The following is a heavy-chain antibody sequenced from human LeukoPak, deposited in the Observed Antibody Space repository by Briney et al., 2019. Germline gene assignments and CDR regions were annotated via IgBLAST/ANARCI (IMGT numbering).Heavy chain of an antibody. D-gene: IGHD3-10*01. CDR3: ARPDGSGSYYNGYFDY. CDR2: IYPGDSDT. V-gene: IGHV5-51*01. J-gene: IGHJ4*02. Sequence: GESLKISCKGSGYRFTSYWNGWVRQMPGKGLEWMGIIYPGDSDTRYSPSFQGQVTISADKPISTAYLQWSSLKASDTAMYYCARPDGSGSYYNGYFDYWGQGTLVTVSS. CDR1: GYRFTSYW.